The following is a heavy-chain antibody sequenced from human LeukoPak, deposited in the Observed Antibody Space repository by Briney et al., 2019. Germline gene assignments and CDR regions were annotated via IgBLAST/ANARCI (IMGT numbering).Heavy chain of an antibody. V-gene: IGHV1-2*02. CDR3: ARERYCSSTSCYSEIDY. D-gene: IGHD2-2*02. J-gene: IGHJ4*02. Sequence: GFSVTVSYKPSVYTFTHYDMHWVRQAPRQGLKGMGWINPNSGGTNYAQKFHGRVTMTRDTSISTANMELSRLRSDDTAVYYCARERYCSSTSCYSEIDYWGQGTLVTVSS. CDR1: VYTFTHYD. CDR2: INPNSGGT.